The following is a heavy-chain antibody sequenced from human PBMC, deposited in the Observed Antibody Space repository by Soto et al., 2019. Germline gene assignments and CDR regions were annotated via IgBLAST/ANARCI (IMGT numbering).Heavy chain of an antibody. CDR2: ISGSSITI. V-gene: IGHV3-11*01. J-gene: IGHJ4*02. CDR1: GFTFSDSY. D-gene: IGHD6-6*01. Sequence: QVQLVESGGGLVKPGGSVRLSCAASGFTFSDSYMSWVRQAPGKGLEWLSYISGSSITISHAGSVKGRFTISRDNDKNSVYLQMDSLRAEDTAVYYCARFLGGIPARPFDYWGQGTLVTVSS. CDR3: ARFLGGIPARPFDY.